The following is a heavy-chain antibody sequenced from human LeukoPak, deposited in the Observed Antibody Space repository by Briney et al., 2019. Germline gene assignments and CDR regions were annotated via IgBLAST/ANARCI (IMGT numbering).Heavy chain of an antibody. Sequence: TGRSLRLSCVGSGFSFSTYGMHWVRRAPGKGLEWVAVISNDGIKKYYVDSVKGRFTISRDNSKHTLYLQMNSLRAEDTAVYYCAKMHGYSYGYAYYFDYWGQGTLVTVSS. D-gene: IGHD5-18*01. J-gene: IGHJ4*02. CDR1: GFSFSTYG. CDR2: ISNDGIKK. V-gene: IGHV3-30*18. CDR3: AKMHGYSYGYAYYFDY.